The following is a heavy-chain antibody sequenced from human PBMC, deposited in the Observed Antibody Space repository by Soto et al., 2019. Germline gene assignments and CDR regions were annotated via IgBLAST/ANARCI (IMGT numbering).Heavy chain of an antibody. D-gene: IGHD3-10*01. J-gene: IGHJ6*02. Sequence: VGSLRLSCAASGFTFSSYAMSWVRQAPGKGLEWVSAISGSGGSTYYADSVKGRFTISRDNSKNTLYLQMNSLRAEDTAVYYCAKDQGDGLSYSGMDVWGQGTTVTV. CDR2: ISGSGGST. CDR3: AKDQGDGLSYSGMDV. CDR1: GFTFSSYA. V-gene: IGHV3-23*01.